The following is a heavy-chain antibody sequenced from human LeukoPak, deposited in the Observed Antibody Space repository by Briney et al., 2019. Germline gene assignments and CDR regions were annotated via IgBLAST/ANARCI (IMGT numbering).Heavy chain of an antibody. CDR2: INPDSGGT. V-gene: IGHV1-2*02. CDR3: ARDRDGAQGGY. Sequence: ASVKVSCKASGYTFIDYYIHWVRQAPGQGLEWMGWINPDSGGTNFAQKFQGRVTMTRDTSTSTAYMELSRLRSDDTAVYYCARDRDGAQGGYWGQGTLVTVSS. D-gene: IGHD4-17*01. J-gene: IGHJ4*02. CDR1: GYTFIDYY.